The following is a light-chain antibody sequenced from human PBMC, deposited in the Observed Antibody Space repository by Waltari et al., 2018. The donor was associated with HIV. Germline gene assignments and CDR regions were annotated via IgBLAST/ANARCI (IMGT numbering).Light chain of an antibody. CDR1: XXNIGKTT. CDR3: ASWDDRLSGQGV. CDR2: YXN. V-gene: IGLV1-44*01. Sequence: LTXPPXASXXXXQXXXXXCXXTXXNIGKTTVNCYWQFPGTAXKIFXSYXNPRPSGFPDRFSGXXSGXSASLAIRGLQSEDEADYYCASWDDRLSGQGVFGGGTRLTVL. J-gene: IGLJ3*02.